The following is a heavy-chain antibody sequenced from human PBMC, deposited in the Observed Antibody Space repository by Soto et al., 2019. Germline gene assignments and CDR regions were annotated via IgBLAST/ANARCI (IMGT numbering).Heavy chain of an antibody. Sequence: SETLSLTCIVSGGSISRGGYYWSWIRQHPGKGLEWIGYIYWSGNTYFNPSLKSRVSISLGTSSNQFSLNLTSVTAADTAVYYCARGAADYGDAFDIWGQGTTVTVSS. J-gene: IGHJ3*02. V-gene: IGHV4-31*03. D-gene: IGHD4-17*01. CDR1: GGSISRGGYY. CDR3: ARGAADYGDAFDI. CDR2: IYWSGNT.